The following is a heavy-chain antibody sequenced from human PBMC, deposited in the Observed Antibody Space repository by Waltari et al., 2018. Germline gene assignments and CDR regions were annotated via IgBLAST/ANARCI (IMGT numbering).Heavy chain of an antibody. D-gene: IGHD1-1*01. CDR3: ALGTGGTWNSNDAFDI. Sequence: QVQLVESGGGVVQPGGSLRLSCAASAHTFRSLAVHWVRQAPGKGLEWVSFIQVDGNNKYYPDSVKGRFTVSRDNSKSVLYLQMNSLRPEDTAIYYCALGTGGTWNSNDAFDIWGQGTPVTVSS. V-gene: IGHV3-30*02. J-gene: IGHJ3*02. CDR2: IQVDGNNK. CDR1: AHTFRSLA.